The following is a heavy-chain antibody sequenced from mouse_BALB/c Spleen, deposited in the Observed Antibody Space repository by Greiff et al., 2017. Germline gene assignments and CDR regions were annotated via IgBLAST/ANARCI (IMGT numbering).Heavy chain of an antibody. V-gene: IGHV1-7*01. CDR3: ARNYGSSTLAY. CDR2: INPSTGYT. Sequence: VKLMESGAELAKPGASVKMSCKASGYTFTSYWMHWVKQRPGQGLEWIGYINPSTGYTEYNQKFKDKATLTADKSSSTAYMQLSSLTSEDSAVYYCARNYGSSTLAYWGQGTLVTVSA. J-gene: IGHJ3*01. D-gene: IGHD1-1*01. CDR1: GYTFTSYW.